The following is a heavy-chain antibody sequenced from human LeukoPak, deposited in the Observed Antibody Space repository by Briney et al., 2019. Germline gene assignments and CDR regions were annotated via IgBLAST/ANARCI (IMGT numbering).Heavy chain of an antibody. V-gene: IGHV3-30*04. J-gene: IGHJ6*02. CDR1: GFTFGDYA. Sequence: PGRSLRLSCTASGFTFGDYAMSWVRQAPGKGLEWVAVISYDGSNKYYADSVKGRFTISRDNSKNTLYLQMNNLRAEDTAVYYCAKVLVRGPILGGMDVWGQGTTVTVSS. CDR3: AKVLVRGPILGGMDV. CDR2: ISYDGSNK. D-gene: IGHD3-10*01.